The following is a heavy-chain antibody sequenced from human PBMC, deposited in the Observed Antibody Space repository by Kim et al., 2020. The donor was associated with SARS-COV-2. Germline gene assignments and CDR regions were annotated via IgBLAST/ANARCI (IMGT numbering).Heavy chain of an antibody. J-gene: IGHJ6*02. Sequence: GGSLRLSCAASGFTVSSNYMSWVRQAPGKGLEWVSVIYSGGSTYYADSVKGRFTISRDNSKNTLYLQMNSLRAEDTAVYYCARDAVYYYGSGSYMDVWGQGPTVTVSS. V-gene: IGHV3-53*01. CDR1: GFTVSSNY. D-gene: IGHD3-10*01. CDR2: IYSGGST. CDR3: ARDAVYYYGSGSYMDV.